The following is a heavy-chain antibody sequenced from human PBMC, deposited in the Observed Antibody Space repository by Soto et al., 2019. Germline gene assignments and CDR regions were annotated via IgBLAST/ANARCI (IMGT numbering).Heavy chain of an antibody. CDR3: ARGNNGAFDI. CDR1: GFTFSIYR. V-gene: IGHV3-7*01. J-gene: IGHJ3*02. D-gene: IGHD1-1*01. CDR2: IKQAETEK. Sequence: EVQLVESGGGLVQPGGSLRLSCAASGFTFSIYRMCWVRQSPGKGLEWVADIKQAETEKYYVDSVKSRFTISRDNAKNSLYLQMNTLRGEDTAVYFCARGNNGAFDIWGQGTMVTVSS.